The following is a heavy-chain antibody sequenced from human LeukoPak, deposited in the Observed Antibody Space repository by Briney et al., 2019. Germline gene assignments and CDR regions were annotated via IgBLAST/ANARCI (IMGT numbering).Heavy chain of an antibody. Sequence: GGSLRLSCAASGFTFSSYGMHWVRQAPGKGLEWVAVISDDGSNKYYADSVKGRFTISRDNSKNTLYLQMNSLRAEDTAVYYCAKVGFSEMEWLLYSDHWGQGTLVTVSS. D-gene: IGHD3-3*01. CDR1: GFTFSSYG. CDR2: ISDDGSNK. V-gene: IGHV3-30*18. CDR3: AKVGFSEMEWLLYSDH. J-gene: IGHJ4*02.